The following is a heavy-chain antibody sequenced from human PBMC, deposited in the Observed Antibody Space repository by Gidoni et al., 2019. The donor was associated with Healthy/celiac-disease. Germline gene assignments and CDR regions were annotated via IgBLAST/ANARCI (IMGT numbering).Heavy chain of an antibody. V-gene: IGHV4-59*08. D-gene: IGHD6-13*01. J-gene: IGHJ4*02. CDR3: ARATLDIAAAGMPFDY. CDR2: IYYSGST. Sequence: QVQLQASGPGLVKPSETLSLTCTVSGGSISSYYWSWSRQPPGKGLEWIGYIYYSGSTNYNPSLKSRVTISVDTAKNQFSLKLSSVTAADTAVYYCARATLDIAAAGMPFDYWGQGTLVTVSS. CDR1: GGSISSYY.